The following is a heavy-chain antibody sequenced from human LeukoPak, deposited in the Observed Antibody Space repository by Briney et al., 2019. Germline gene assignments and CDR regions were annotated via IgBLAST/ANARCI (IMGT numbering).Heavy chain of an antibody. V-gene: IGHV3-74*01. CDR3: ARGSDIAAAVKIYGSEF. J-gene: IGHJ4*02. Sequence: GGSLRLSCEASGFAFSNFWMHWVRQVPGKGLLWVSRINGDGSSTTYADPVKGRFTISRDNAKNTLYLQMNSLRVEDTAVYYCARGSDIAAAVKIYGSEFWGQGTLVTVSS. D-gene: IGHD6-13*01. CDR2: INGDGSST. CDR1: GFAFSNFW.